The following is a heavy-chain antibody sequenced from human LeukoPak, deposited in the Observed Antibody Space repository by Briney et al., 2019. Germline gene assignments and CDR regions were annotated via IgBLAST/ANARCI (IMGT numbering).Heavy chain of an antibody. J-gene: IGHJ4*02. D-gene: IGHD2-15*01. V-gene: IGHV4-34*01. CDR3: ANADSEDFFDY. CDR2: VYHDGST. CDR1: GGSFSGYY. Sequence: SETLSLTCAVYGGSFSGYYWGWIRQPPGKGLEWIGSVYHDGSTYYNPSLKSRLIISLDTSKRQFSLKLTSLTATDTAVYYCANADSEDFFDYWGRGTLVTVSS.